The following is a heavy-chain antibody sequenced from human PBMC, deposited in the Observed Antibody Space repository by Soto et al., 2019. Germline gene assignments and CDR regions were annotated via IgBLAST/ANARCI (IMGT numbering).Heavy chain of an antibody. CDR1: GFTFSSYG. V-gene: IGHV3-30*18. J-gene: IGHJ6*02. Sequence: QVQLVESGGGVVQPGRSLRLSCAASGFTFSSYGMHWVRQAPGKGLEWVAVISYDGSNKYYADSVKGRFTISRDNSKNTLYLQMNSPRAEDTAVYYCAKDGGITAIVIYYYGMDVWGQGTTVTVSS. CDR2: ISYDGSNK. CDR3: AKDGGITAIVIYYYGMDV. D-gene: IGHD5-18*01.